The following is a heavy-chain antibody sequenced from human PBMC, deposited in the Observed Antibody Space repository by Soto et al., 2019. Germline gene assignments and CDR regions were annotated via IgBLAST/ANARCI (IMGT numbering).Heavy chain of an antibody. V-gene: IGHV2-70*11. Sequence: SGPTLVNPTRTLTLTCTFSGFSLSTSGMCVSWIRQPPGKALEWLARIDWDDDKYYSTSLKTRLTISKDTSKNQVVLTMTNMDPVDTATYYCARTLYDSSGYYSLYFDYWGQGTLVTVSS. CDR1: GFSLSTSGMC. D-gene: IGHD3-22*01. CDR3: ARTLYDSSGYYSLYFDY. CDR2: IDWDDDK. J-gene: IGHJ4*02.